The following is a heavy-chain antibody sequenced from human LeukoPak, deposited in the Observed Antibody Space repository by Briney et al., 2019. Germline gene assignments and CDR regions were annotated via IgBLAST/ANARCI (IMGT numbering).Heavy chain of an antibody. CDR3: ARHPLSCTGSKCSTGGYLDN. Sequence: SETLSLTCTVSGGSISSYYWSWIRQPPGKGLEWIGYIYYSGSTNYNPSLKSRVTISVDTSKNQFSLELSSVTAADTAVYYCARHPLSCTGSKCSTGGYLDNWGQGTLVTVSS. CDR1: GGSISSYY. J-gene: IGHJ4*02. CDR2: IYYSGST. V-gene: IGHV4-59*01. D-gene: IGHD2-8*02.